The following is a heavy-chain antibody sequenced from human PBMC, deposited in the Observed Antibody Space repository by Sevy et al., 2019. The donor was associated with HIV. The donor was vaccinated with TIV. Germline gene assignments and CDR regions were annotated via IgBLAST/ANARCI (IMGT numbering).Heavy chain of an antibody. CDR1: GDSVSSNSAA. CDR3: ARDRYESAHYYDYCGMDF. V-gene: IGHV6-1*01. J-gene: IGHJ6*02. D-gene: IGHD3-3*01. CDR2: TYYRSKWYN. Sequence: QSQTLSLTCAISGDSVSSNSAAWNWIRQSPSRGLEWLGRTYYRSKWYNDYAVSVKSRITINPDTSNNQFSLQLNSVTPEDTAVYYCARDRYESAHYYDYCGMDFWGQGTTVTVSS.